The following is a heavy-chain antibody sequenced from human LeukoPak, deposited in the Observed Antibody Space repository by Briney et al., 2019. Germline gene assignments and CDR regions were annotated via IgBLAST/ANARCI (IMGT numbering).Heavy chain of an antibody. Sequence: PSETLSLTCTVSGGSISSSSYYWGWIRQPPGKGLEWIGSIYYSGSTYYNPSLKSRVTISVDTSKNQFSLKLSSVTAADTAVYYRARKYYGSGSYYKDINFDYWGQGTLVTASS. J-gene: IGHJ4*02. V-gene: IGHV4-39*01. CDR3: ARKYYGSGSYYKDINFDY. CDR2: IYYSGST. D-gene: IGHD3-10*01. CDR1: GGSISSSSYY.